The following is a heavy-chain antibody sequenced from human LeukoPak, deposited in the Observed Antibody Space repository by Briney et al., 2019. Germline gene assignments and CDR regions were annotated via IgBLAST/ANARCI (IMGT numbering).Heavy chain of an antibody. CDR2: INPSGGST. Sequence: ASVKVSCKASGYAFTGYYMHWVRQAPGQGLEWMGWINPSGGSTSYAQKFQGRVTMTRDTSTSTVYMELSSLRSEDTAVYYCASASVLEWSTYYFDYWGQGTLVTVSS. CDR1: GYAFTGYY. V-gene: IGHV1-46*01. J-gene: IGHJ4*02. CDR3: ASASVLEWSTYYFDY. D-gene: IGHD3-3*01.